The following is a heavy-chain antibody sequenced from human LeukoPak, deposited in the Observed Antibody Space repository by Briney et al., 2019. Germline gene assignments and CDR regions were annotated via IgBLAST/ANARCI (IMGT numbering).Heavy chain of an antibody. D-gene: IGHD5-18*01. J-gene: IGHJ4*02. CDR1: GGSTSRYS. Sequence: AEPLTLTCTVSGGSTSRYSWSWLRQPPGKGLEWIGYIYYTGSTNYNPALKSRVTMSVDMSRNQFSLKLSSVTAADTAVYYCARTRTGYSYGSGYWGQGTLVTVSS. CDR2: IYYTGST. CDR3: ARTRTGYSYGSGY. V-gene: IGHV4-59*12.